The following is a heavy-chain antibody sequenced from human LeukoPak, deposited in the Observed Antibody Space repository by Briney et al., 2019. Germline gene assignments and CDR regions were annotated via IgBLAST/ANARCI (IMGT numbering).Heavy chain of an antibody. V-gene: IGHV1-69-2*01. CDR3: ATDAFDI. CDR1: GYTFTDYY. CDR2: VDPEDGET. Sequence: ASVKVSCKVSGYTFTDYYMHWVQQAPGKGLEWMGLVDPEDGETIYAEKFQGRVTITADTSADTAYMEPSSLRSEDTAVYYCATDAFDIWGQGTMVTVSS. J-gene: IGHJ3*02.